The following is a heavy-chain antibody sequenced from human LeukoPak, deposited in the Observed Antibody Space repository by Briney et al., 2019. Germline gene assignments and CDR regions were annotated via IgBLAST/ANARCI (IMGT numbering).Heavy chain of an antibody. V-gene: IGHV3-21*01. J-gene: IGHJ6*02. CDR1: GFTFSSYS. CDR3: ARDDYTRGDGMDV. D-gene: IGHD4-11*01. Sequence: PGGSLRLSCAASGFTFSSYSMNWVRQAPGKGLEWVSSISSSSSYIYHADSVKGRFTISRDNAKNSLYLQMNSLRAEDTAVYYCARDDYTRGDGMDVWGQGTTVTVSS. CDR2: ISSSSSYI.